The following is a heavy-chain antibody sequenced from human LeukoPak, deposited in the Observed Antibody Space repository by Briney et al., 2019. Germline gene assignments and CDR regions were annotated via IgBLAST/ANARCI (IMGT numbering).Heavy chain of an antibody. CDR3: ARRRYYDSTGYFE. V-gene: IGHV4-39*01. CDR1: GDYISSSSYY. J-gene: IGHJ1*01. Sequence: SGTLSLTCAVSGDYISSSSYYWGWIRQSPGTGLEWIGDIYHSGRTYYNPSLKSRVAISIDTSKSQFSLGLRSMTAADTAVFYCARRRYYDSTGYFEWGRGTLVTVSS. CDR2: IYHSGRT. D-gene: IGHD3-22*01.